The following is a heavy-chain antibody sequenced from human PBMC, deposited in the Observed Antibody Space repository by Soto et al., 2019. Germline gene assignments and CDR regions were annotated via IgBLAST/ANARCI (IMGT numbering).Heavy chain of an antibody. Sequence: QVQLVQSGAEVKKPGASVKVSCKASGYTFPSYDIHWVRQATGQGLEWMGWVNPTSGNTGHAHQVRGRVTMTKTTSIRTTYMELRRLRSEDTALYYCAGGIDYYDSGDYAWDSWGQGTMVTVSS. D-gene: IGHD3-10*01. CDR2: VNPTSGNT. CDR3: AGGIDYYDSGDYAWDS. J-gene: IGHJ3*02. CDR1: GYTFPSYD. V-gene: IGHV1-8*01.